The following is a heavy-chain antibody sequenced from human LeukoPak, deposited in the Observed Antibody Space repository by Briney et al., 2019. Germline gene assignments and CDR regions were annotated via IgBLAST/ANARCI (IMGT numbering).Heavy chain of an antibody. D-gene: IGHD3-3*01. V-gene: IGHV7-4-1*02. CDR2: INTNTGNP. CDR1: GYTFTSYA. Sequence: ASVKVSCKASGYTFTSYAMNWVRQAPGQGLEWMGWINTNTGNPTYAQGFTGRFVFSLDTSVSTAYLQISSLKAEDTAVYYCARGQSGLYYYYMDVWGKGTTVTVSS. CDR3: ARGQSGLYYYYMDV. J-gene: IGHJ6*03.